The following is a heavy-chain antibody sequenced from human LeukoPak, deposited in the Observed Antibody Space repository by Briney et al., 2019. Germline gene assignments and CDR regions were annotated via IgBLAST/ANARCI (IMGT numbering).Heavy chain of an antibody. CDR3: ARGGSYCSGGSCPYDY. Sequence: GRSLRLSCAASGFTFSSYAMSWVRQAPGKGLEWVSAISGSGGSTYYAHSVKGRFTISRDNSKNTLYLQMNSLRVDDTAVYYCARGGSYCSGGSCPYDYWGQGTLVTVSS. CDR2: ISGSGGST. D-gene: IGHD2-15*01. V-gene: IGHV3-23*01. CDR1: GFTFSSYA. J-gene: IGHJ4*02.